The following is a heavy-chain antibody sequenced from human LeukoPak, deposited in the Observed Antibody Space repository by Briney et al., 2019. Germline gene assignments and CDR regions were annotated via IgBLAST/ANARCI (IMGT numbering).Heavy chain of an antibody. CDR3: GRDVGCSSTSCYNNY. CDR2: IKQDGSEK. D-gene: IGHD2-2*02. Sequence: GGSLRLSCAASGFTLSSDWMSWVRQAPGKGLEWVANIKQDGSEKYYVDSVKGRFNISRDNTKNSLYLQMNSLTAEETAVYYCGRDVGCSSTSCYNNYWGQGTLVTVSS. V-gene: IGHV3-7*01. CDR1: GFTLSSDW. J-gene: IGHJ4*02.